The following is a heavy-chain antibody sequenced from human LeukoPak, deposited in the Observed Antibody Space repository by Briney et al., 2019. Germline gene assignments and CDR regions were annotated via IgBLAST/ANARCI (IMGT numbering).Heavy chain of an antibody. CDR2: IYYSGTT. J-gene: IGHJ4*02. D-gene: IGHD4-17*01. V-gene: IGHV4-39*01. CDR1: GGSIRSTSYY. Sequence: PSETLSLTCTVSGGSIRSTSYYWGWIRQPPGKGLEWIGSIYYSGTTYYNPSLKSRVTISVDTSKNQFSLNLRSMTAADTAVYYCATPSGPYGDYDYWGQETLVTVSS. CDR3: ATPSGPYGDYDY.